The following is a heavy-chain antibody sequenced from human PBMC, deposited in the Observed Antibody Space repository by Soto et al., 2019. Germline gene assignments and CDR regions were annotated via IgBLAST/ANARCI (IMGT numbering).Heavy chain of an antibody. CDR2: INQSGAT. V-gene: IGHV4-34*01. J-gene: IGHJ4*02. Sequence: QLQQWGAGLLKPSETLSLTCAVYTGSFSKYYWNWIRQSTGKGLERSGEINQSGATNYNPALKSRVTISVDTSKIQFSLKLKSLTAADTAVYYCSSGDYYDSGSSFPYWGQGTVVPVSS. CDR1: TGSFSKYY. CDR3: SSGDYYDSGSSFPY. D-gene: IGHD3-10*01.